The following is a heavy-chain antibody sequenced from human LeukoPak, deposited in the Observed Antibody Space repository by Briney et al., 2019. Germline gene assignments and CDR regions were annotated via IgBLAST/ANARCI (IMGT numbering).Heavy chain of an antibody. CDR3: ARSRQASGLLSS. J-gene: IGHJ5*02. Sequence: SETLSLTCTVSGGAIASGGYSWNWIRQSPGKGLEWIGCIYDRGPAYYNPSLKSRFTISVDRPKNQFFLNVTSLTAADAAVYYCARSRQASGLLSSWGQGTPVVVSS. D-gene: IGHD3-10*01. CDR1: GGAIASGGYS. V-gene: IGHV4-30-2*06. CDR2: IYDRGPA.